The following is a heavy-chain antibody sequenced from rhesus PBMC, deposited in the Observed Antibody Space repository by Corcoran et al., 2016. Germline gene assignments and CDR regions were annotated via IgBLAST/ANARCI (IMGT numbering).Heavy chain of an antibody. CDR2: INGDSGKT. Sequence: QVQLQESGPGLVKPSETLSLTCTVSGASFTSDWLIWLPQSPGKGLEGLGVINGDSGKTNYHPSFKSRITISKDASKNQFSLNLNSVTAADTAMYYCTRAPSGWGAAYWGQGVLVTVSS. D-gene: IGHD2-21*01. CDR3: TRAPSGWGAAY. CDR1: GASFTSDW. J-gene: IGHJ4*01. V-gene: IGHV4-80*01.